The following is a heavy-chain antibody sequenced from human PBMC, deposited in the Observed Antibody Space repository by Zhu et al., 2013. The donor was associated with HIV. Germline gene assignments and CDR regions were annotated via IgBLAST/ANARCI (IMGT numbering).Heavy chain of an antibody. CDR2: INPNSGDT. D-gene: IGHD3-22*01. V-gene: IGHV1-2*02. J-gene: IGHJ4*02. CDR1: GYTFTDYY. Sequence: QVQLVQSGAEVKKPGASVKVSCKASGYTFTDYYIHWVRQAPGQGLEWMGWINPNSGDTNYAQKFQGRVTMTRDTSISTAYMELSRLRSDDTAVYYCARDAGYYDSSGYRGTYYFDYWGQGTLVTVSS. CDR3: ARDAGYYDSSGYRGTYYFDY.